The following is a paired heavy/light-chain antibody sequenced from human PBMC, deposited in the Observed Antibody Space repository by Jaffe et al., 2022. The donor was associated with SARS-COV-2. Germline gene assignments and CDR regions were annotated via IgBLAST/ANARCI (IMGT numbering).Heavy chain of an antibody. V-gene: IGHV3-7*03. CDR2: IKTDGSDK. CDR3: VRSILAVSSH. J-gene: IGHJ4*02. D-gene: IGHD2-21*01. CDR1: GFTFSDHW. Sequence: EVQLVESGGGLVQPGGSLRLSCAASGFTFSDHWMHWARQAPGRGLEWVATIKTDGSDKYYMDSVKGRFTISRDNAKNSLYLQMNSLSAEDTALYYCVRSILAVSSHWGQGTLVTVSS.
Light chain of an antibody. J-gene: IGLJ2*01. CDR2: NND. Sequence: QSVLTQPPSASGTPGQRVTISCSGSSSTFGSKTVHWYQQLPGTAPKLLIYNNDQRPSGVPDRFSGSKSGTSASLAISGLQSEDEADYYCVTWDDSLSAVVFGGGTKLTVL. CDR3: VTWDDSLSAVV. CDR1: SSTFGSKT. V-gene: IGLV1-44*01.